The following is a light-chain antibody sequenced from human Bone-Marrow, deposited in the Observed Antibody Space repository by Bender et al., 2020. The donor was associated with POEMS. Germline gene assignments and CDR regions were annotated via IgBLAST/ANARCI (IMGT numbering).Light chain of an antibody. CDR3: VAWDASLNGWV. J-gene: IGLJ3*02. Sequence: QSALTQPASVSGSPGQSITISCTGSTSDIGGFNYVSWYQHHPGGAPKVIIYDVTYRPSGVPDRFSGSKSGTSASLAITGLQSDDEAIYFCVAWDASLNGWVFGGGTKLTVL. CDR2: DVT. V-gene: IGLV2-14*03. CDR1: TSDIGGFNY.